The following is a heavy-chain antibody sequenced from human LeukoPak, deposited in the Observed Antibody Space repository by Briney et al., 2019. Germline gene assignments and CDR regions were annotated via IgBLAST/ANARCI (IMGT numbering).Heavy chain of an antibody. CDR3: ARGLYYMDV. J-gene: IGHJ6*03. V-gene: IGHV3-48*01. CDR2: ISGSTGVI. CDR1: GFTFSTHT. Sequence: PGGSLRLSCSTSGFTFSTHTMAWVRRAPGKGLECLSYISGSTGVIYYADSVKGRFTISRDNAKSSVSLQMDSLKVEDTAVYYCARGLYYMDVWGKGTTVTVSS.